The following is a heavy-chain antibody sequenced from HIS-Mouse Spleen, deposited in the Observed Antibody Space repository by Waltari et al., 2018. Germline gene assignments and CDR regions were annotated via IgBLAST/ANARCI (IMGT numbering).Heavy chain of an antibody. CDR2: IYWNDDK. D-gene: IGHD1-26*01. CDR1: GFSLSTSGVG. Sequence: QITLKESGPTLVKPTQTLTLTCTFSGFSLSTSGVGVGWIRQPPGKALEWLALIYWNDDKRYRPSLKSRRTITKDTSKNQVVLTMTNMDPVDTATYYCAHRQSSGSYYYFDYWGQGTLVTVSS. V-gene: IGHV2-5*01. J-gene: IGHJ4*02. CDR3: AHRQSSGSYYYFDY.